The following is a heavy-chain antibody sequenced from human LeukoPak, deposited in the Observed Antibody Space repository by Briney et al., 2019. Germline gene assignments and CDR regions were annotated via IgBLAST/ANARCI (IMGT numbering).Heavy chain of an antibody. J-gene: IGHJ3*02. Sequence: PGGSQRLSCATSGFTFTIFGINWLHQAPGKGPEWVSYIDARSGITYYADSVQGRFTISRDNAKESVFLQMNRLRVDDTAVYYCARTYDFGRGPPGDAFDNWGQGAPVTVSS. D-gene: IGHD3-3*01. CDR2: IDARSGIT. V-gene: IGHV3-48*01. CDR1: GFTFTIFG. CDR3: ARTYDFGRGPPGDAFDN.